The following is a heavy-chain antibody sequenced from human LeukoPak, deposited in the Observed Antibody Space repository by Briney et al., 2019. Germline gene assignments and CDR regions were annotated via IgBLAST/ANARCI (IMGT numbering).Heavy chain of an antibody. D-gene: IGHD3-22*01. CDR2: IYYSGST. J-gene: IGHJ2*01. CDR3: ARARDSSGYYALNWYFDL. CDR1: GGSFSGYY. Sequence: KPSETLSLTCAVYGGSFSGYYWSWIRQPPGKGLEWIGYIYYSGSTNYNPSLKSRVTISVDTSKNQFSLKLSSVTAADTAVYYCARARDSSGYYALNWYFDLWGRGTLVTVSS. V-gene: IGHV4-59*01.